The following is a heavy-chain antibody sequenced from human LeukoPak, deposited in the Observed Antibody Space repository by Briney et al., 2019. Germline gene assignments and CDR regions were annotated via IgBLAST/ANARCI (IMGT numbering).Heavy chain of an antibody. CDR2: INPNSGGT. V-gene: IGHV1-2*02. J-gene: IGHJ4*02. Sequence: ASVKVSCKASGYTFTGYYMHWVRQSPGQGLEWMGWINPNSGGTNYAQKFQGRVTMTRDTSISTAYMELSRLRSDDTAVYYCARNDYGDYGIDYWGQGTLVTVSS. D-gene: IGHD4-17*01. CDR1: GYTFTGYY. CDR3: ARNDYGDYGIDY.